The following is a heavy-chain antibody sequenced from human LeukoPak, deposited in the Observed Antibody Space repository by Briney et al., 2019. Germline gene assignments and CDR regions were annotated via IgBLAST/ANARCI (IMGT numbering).Heavy chain of an antibody. J-gene: IGHJ5*02. Sequence: GGSLRLSCAASGFTFSSYGMHWVRQAPGKGLEWVAFIRYDGSNKYYADSVKGRFTISRDNSKNTLYLQMNSLRAEDTAVYYCAKDPNDYYDSSGYPWGQGTLVTVSS. V-gene: IGHV3-30*02. D-gene: IGHD3-22*01. CDR3: AKDPNDYYDSSGYP. CDR1: GFTFSSYG. CDR2: IRYDGSNK.